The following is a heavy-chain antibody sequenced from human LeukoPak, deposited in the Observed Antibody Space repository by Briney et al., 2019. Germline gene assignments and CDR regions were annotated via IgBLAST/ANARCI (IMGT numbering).Heavy chain of an antibody. Sequence: GGSLRLSCAASGFTFSSYSMNWVRQAPGKGLEWVSSISSSSSYIYYADSVKGRFTISRDNAKNSLYLQMNSLRAEDRAVYYCARVTSDYDFWSGVYPFDYWGQGTLVTVSS. V-gene: IGHV3-21*01. CDR3: ARVTSDYDFWSGVYPFDY. D-gene: IGHD3-3*01. CDR1: GFTFSSYS. CDR2: ISSSSSYI. J-gene: IGHJ4*02.